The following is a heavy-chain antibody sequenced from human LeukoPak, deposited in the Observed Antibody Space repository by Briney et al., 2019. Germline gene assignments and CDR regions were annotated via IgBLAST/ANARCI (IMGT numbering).Heavy chain of an antibody. V-gene: IGHV3-74*01. CDR3: ARDRAASDLDY. D-gene: IGHD6-13*01. CDR1: GFTFGSYW. J-gene: IGHJ4*02. Sequence: GGSLRLSGAAAGFTFGSYWMYGVRQAPGKGRMWVSRINTDGSSAAYADSVKGRFTISRDNAKNTLYLQMSGLRAEDTAVYYCARDRAASDLDYWGQGTLVTVSS. CDR2: INTDGSSA.